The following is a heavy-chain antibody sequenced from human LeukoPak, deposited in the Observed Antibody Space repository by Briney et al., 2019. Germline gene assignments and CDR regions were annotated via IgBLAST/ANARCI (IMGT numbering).Heavy chain of an antibody. Sequence: PGGSLTLTCAASGFTFSSYEMNWVRQAPGKGLDWVSYISSSGSTIYYADSVKGRFTISRDNAKNSLYLQMNSLRAEGTAVYYCARSRLPNWFDPWGQGTLVTVSS. CDR1: GFTFSSYE. CDR2: ISSSGSTI. J-gene: IGHJ5*02. CDR3: ARSRLPNWFDP. V-gene: IGHV3-48*03. D-gene: IGHD5/OR15-5a*01.